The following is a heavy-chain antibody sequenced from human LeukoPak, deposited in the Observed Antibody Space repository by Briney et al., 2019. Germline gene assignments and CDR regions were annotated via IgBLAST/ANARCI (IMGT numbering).Heavy chain of an antibody. CDR3: AKGRWFGELLYGWFDP. CDR1: GFTFSSYS. J-gene: IGHJ5*02. D-gene: IGHD3-10*01. CDR2: ITSSSSYI. V-gene: IGHV3-21*04. Sequence: GGSLRLSCAASGFTFSSYSMNWVRQAPGKGPEWVSSITSSSSYIYYADSVKGRFTISRDNAKNSLYLQMNSLRAEDTALYYCAKGRWFGELLYGWFDPWGQGTLVTVSS.